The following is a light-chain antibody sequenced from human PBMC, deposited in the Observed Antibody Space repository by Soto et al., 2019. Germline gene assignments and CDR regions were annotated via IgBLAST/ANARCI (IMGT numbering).Light chain of an antibody. J-gene: IGLJ2*01. V-gene: IGLV2-18*02. Sequence: QSALTQPPSVSGSPGQSVTISCAGTSSDVGRYNRVSWYQQPPGAAPKLMIYEVTNRPSGVPDRFSGSKSGNTASLTISGLQAEDEADYYCSSYTTSSTVVVFGGGTKLTVL. CDR1: SSDVGRYNR. CDR3: SSYTTSSTVVV. CDR2: EVT.